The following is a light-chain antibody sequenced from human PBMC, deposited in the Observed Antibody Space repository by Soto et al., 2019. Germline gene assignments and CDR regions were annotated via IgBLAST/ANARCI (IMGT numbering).Light chain of an antibody. CDR2: EVS. CDR3: SSYTSSSTWVV. Sequence: QSVLTQPPSVSGSPGQSVTISCTGTSSDVGSYNRVSWYQQPPGTAPKLMIYEVSNRPSGVPDRFSGSKSGNTASLTISGLQAEDEADYYCSSYTSSSTWVVFGGGTKLTVL. V-gene: IGLV2-18*02. CDR1: SSDVGSYNR. J-gene: IGLJ2*01.